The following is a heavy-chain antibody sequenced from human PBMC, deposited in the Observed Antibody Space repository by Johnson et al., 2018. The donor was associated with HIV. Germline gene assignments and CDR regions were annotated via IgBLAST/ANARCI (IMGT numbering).Heavy chain of an antibody. CDR2: ISSSGTTV. CDR3: ARDRGTVTTAQMAFDI. CDR1: GFTFSDYY. V-gene: IGHV3-11*01. D-gene: IGHD4-17*01. Sequence: QVQLVESGGGLVKPGGSLRLSCAASGFTFSDYYMSWIRQTPGKGLEWVSYISSSGTTVYNADSVKGRFTISRDNAKNSLYLQMNSLRAEDTALYYCARDRGTVTTAQMAFDIWGQGTMVTVSS. J-gene: IGHJ3*02.